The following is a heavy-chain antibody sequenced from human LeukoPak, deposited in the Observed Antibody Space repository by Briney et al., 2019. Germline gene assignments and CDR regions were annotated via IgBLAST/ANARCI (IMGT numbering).Heavy chain of an antibody. CDR3: AREGAGDMDV. CDR1: GGSISSGSYY. CDR2: IYTSGST. Sequence: SETLSLTCTVSGGSISSGSYYWSWIRQPAGKGLEWIGRIYTSGSTNYNPSLKSRVTISVDTSKNQFSLKLSSVTAADTAVYYCAREGAGDMDVWGKGTTVTVSS. V-gene: IGHV4-61*02. J-gene: IGHJ6*03.